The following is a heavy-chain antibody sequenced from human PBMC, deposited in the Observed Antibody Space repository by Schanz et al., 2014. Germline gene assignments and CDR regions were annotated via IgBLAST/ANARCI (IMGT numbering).Heavy chain of an antibody. CDR3: ARDPYGKNSGDFDY. V-gene: IGHV1-2*02. Sequence: QVRLVQSGAEAREPGASVKVSCKATGYMFDTYGFAWVRQAPGQGLEWVGWIDPNGGATNHAQMLQGRVTMTRDTSISTAYMELSGLTSDDTAVYFCARDPYGKNSGDFDYWGQGTLVTVSS. D-gene: IGHD4-17*01. J-gene: IGHJ4*02. CDR2: IDPNGGAT. CDR1: GYMFDTYG.